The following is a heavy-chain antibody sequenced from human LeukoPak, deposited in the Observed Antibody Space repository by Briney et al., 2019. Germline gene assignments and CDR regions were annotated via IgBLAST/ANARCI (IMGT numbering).Heavy chain of an antibody. D-gene: IGHD6-19*01. CDR1: GFTFSSYW. CDR2: IRDDGSEK. Sequence: QPGGSLRLSCAASGFTFSSYWMSWVRQAPGTGLEWVANIRDDGSEKYYVDSVKGRFTSSRDNAENSLYVQMNSLRAEDTAVYYCARFGSGWSVDYWGQGTLVTVSS. V-gene: IGHV3-7*03. J-gene: IGHJ4*02. CDR3: ARFGSGWSVDY.